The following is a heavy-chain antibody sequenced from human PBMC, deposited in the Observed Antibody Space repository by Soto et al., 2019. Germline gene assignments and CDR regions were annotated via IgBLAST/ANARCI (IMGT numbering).Heavy chain of an antibody. CDR1: GYTFFTYD. CDR2: ISTYSGDT. V-gene: IGHV1-18*01. CDR3: ARHHGPTTSENWFDP. Sequence: GASVKVSCKASGYTFFTYDIRWVRQAPGQGLEWMGWISTYSGDTKYAQKFQGRVTMTTDTSTTTAYLELRSLRSDDTAVYYCARHHGPTTSENWFDPWGQGTLVTVYS. J-gene: IGHJ5*02. D-gene: IGHD5-12*01.